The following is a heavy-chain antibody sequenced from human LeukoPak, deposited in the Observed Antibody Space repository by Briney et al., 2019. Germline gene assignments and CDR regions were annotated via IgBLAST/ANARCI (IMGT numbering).Heavy chain of an antibody. D-gene: IGHD3-22*01. CDR3: ARPFYDRTGDL. J-gene: IGHJ2*01. CDR1: VGPISSGSYS. CDR2: IYYSGST. Sequence: SETLPLTGTVPVGPISSGSYSGAWFPQPPGKGREWIGSIYYSGSTYYNPSLKSRVTISVDTSKNQFSLKLSSVTAADTAVYYCARPFYDRTGDLWGRGTLVTVSS. V-gene: IGHV4-39*01.